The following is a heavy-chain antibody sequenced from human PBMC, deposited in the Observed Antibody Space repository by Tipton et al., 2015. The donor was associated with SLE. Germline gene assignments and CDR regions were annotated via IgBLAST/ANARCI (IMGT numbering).Heavy chain of an antibody. CDR3: ARHPPRSSSRSSFDY. CDR1: GYSFTNYW. Sequence: QLVQSGAEVKKPGESLKISCKGSGYSFTNYWIGWVRQMPGKGLEWMGIIYPGDSDTRYSPSFQGQVTISADKSISTAYLQWSSLKASDTAMYYCARHPPRSSSRSSFDYWGQGTLVTVSS. D-gene: IGHD6-13*01. V-gene: IGHV5-51*01. J-gene: IGHJ4*02. CDR2: IYPGDSDT.